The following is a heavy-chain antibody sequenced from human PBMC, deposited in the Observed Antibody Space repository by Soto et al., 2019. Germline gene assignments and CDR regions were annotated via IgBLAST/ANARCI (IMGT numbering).Heavy chain of an antibody. V-gene: IGHV3-66*01. CDR3: ARGRSSGWPSNAFDI. CDR2: IYSGGST. J-gene: IGHJ3*02. CDR1: GFTVSSNY. Sequence: GGSLRLSCAASGFTVSSNYMSWVRQAPGKGLEWVSVIYSGGSTYYADSVKGRFTISRDNSKNTLYLQMNSLRAEDTAVYYCARGRSSGWPSNAFDIWGQGTMVTVSS. D-gene: IGHD6-19*01.